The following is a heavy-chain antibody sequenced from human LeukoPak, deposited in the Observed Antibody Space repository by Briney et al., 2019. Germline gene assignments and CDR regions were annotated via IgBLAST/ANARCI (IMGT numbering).Heavy chain of an antibody. V-gene: IGHV4-4*07. CDR3: ARFIAVAGINWYFDL. Sequence: PSETLSLTCTVSGGSFSSYYWSWIRQPAGKGLEWIGRIYTSGSTNYNPSLKSRVTMSVDTSKNQFSLKLSSVTAADTAVYYCARFIAVAGINWYFDLWGRGTLVTVSS. D-gene: IGHD6-19*01. CDR1: GGSFSSYY. J-gene: IGHJ2*01. CDR2: IYTSGST.